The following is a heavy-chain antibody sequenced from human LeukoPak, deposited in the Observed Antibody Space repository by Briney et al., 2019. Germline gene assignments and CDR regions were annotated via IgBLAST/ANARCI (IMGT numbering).Heavy chain of an antibody. V-gene: IGHV4-4*07. D-gene: IGHD1-26*01. Sequence: PSETLSLTCTVSGASISSYYWNWIRQPAGKGLEWIGRVYTSGSTNYNPSLKSRVTISVDKSKNQFSLKLSSVTAADTAVYYCAGRDYWGQGTLVTVSS. CDR1: GASISSYY. J-gene: IGHJ4*02. CDR2: VYTSGST. CDR3: AGRDY.